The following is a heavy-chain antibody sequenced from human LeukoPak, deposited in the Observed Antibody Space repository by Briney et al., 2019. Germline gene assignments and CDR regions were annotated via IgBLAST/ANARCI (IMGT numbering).Heavy chain of an antibody. D-gene: IGHD1-26*01. CDR2: ISYDGSNK. CDR1: GFTFSSYG. V-gene: IGHV3-30*03. Sequence: GGSLRLSCAASGFTFSSYGMHWVRQAPGKGLEWVAVISYDGSNKYYADSVKDRFTISRDNAKSTLYLQMNSLRAEDTAVYYCARHLPRSAMDVWGQGTTVTVSS. CDR3: ARHLPRSAMDV. J-gene: IGHJ6*02.